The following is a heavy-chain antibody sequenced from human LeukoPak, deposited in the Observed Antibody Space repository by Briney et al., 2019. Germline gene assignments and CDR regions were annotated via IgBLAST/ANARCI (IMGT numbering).Heavy chain of an antibody. J-gene: IGHJ5*02. D-gene: IGHD3-10*01. V-gene: IGHV4-39*01. CDR1: GGSISSSSYY. CDR3: ARHVDPYYYGSGSYSWFDP. CDR2: IYYSGST. Sequence: SETLSLTCTGSGGSISSSSYYWGWIRQPPGKGLEWIGSIYYSGSTYYNPSLKSRVTISVDTSKNQFSLKLSSVTAADTAVYYCARHVDPYYYGSGSYSWFDPWGQGTLVTVSS.